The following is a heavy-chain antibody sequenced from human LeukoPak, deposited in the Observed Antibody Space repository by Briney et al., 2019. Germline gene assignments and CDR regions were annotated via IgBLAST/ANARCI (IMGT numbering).Heavy chain of an antibody. CDR3: ARDHSSGSYFDY. V-gene: IGHV3-21*01. CDR2: ISSSSSYI. CDR1: GFTFSSYS. J-gene: IGHJ4*02. D-gene: IGHD3-22*01. Sequence: PGGSLRLSCAASGFTFSSYSMNWVRQAPGKGLEWVSSISSSSSYIYYADSVKGRFTISRDNAKNSLYLQMNSLRAEGTAVYYCARDHSSGSYFDYWGQGTLVTVSS.